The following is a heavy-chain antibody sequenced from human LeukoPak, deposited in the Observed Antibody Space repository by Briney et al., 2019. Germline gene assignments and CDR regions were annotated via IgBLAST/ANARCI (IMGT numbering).Heavy chain of an antibody. J-gene: IGHJ4*02. CDR1: GFTFSSYA. CDR2: ISGSGGST. D-gene: IGHD1-7*01. V-gene: IGHV3-23*01. CDR3: AKAPFMPTGTTIPYYFDY. Sequence: GGSLRLSCAASGFTFSSYAMSWVRQAPGKGLEWVSAISGSGGSTYYVDSVKGRFTISRDNSKNTLYLQMNSLRAEDTAVYYCAKAPFMPTGTTIPYYFDYWGQGTLVTVSS.